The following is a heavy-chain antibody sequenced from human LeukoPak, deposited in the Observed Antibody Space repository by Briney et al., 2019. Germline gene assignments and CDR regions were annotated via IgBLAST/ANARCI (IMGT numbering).Heavy chain of an antibody. CDR2: INTGNGNT. D-gene: IGHD3-10*01. CDR1: GHTFTSYT. Sequence: GASVKVSCKASGHTFTSYTMHWVRQAPGQRLEWTGWINTGNGNTKYSQEFQGRVTITRDTSASTAYMELSSLRSEDMAVYYCARGAKFRSYGSGTYYTSLPFDPWGQGTLVTVSS. J-gene: IGHJ5*02. V-gene: IGHV1-3*03. CDR3: ARGAKFRSYGSGTYYTSLPFDP.